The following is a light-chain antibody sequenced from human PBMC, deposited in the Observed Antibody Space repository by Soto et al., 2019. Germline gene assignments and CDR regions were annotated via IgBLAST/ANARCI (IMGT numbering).Light chain of an antibody. CDR1: SSDVGGYNY. CDR2: EVS. Sequence: TQPASVSGSPGQSITISCTGTSSDVGGYNYVSWYQQHPGKAPKVMIYEVSNRPSGVSNRFSGSKSGNTASLTISGLQAEDEADYYCCSYTNSNTLVFGTGTKLTVL. J-gene: IGLJ1*01. V-gene: IGLV2-14*01. CDR3: CSYTNSNTLV.